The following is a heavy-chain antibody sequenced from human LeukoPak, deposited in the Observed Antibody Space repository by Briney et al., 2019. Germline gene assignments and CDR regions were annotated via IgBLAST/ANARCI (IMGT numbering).Heavy chain of an antibody. Sequence: SETLSLTCSVSGGSMTSGSHYWGWVRQPPGKGREWIGNIYYSGSTYYNPSLKSRVAIFIDTSKNDFSLALTSVTAADAGVYYCARRLGDPFYYMDVWGRGTTVTVSS. CDR2: IYYSGST. CDR1: GGSMTSGSHY. J-gene: IGHJ6*03. D-gene: IGHD3-10*01. CDR3: ARRLGDPFYYMDV. V-gene: IGHV4-39*02.